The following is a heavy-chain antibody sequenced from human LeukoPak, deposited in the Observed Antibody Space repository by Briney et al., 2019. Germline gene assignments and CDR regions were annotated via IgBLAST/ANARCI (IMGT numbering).Heavy chain of an antibody. D-gene: IGHD3-16*01. CDR1: GFTFSSYE. CDR3: ARGWLLRGAFDF. J-gene: IGHJ4*02. V-gene: IGHV3-48*03. Sequence: GGSLRLSCAASGFTFSSYEMNWVRQAPGKGLEWVSYISSSGSTIYYADSVKGRFTLSRDNAKNSLYLQMNSLRAEDTAVYYCARGWLLRGAFDFWGQGTLATVSS. CDR2: ISSSGSTI.